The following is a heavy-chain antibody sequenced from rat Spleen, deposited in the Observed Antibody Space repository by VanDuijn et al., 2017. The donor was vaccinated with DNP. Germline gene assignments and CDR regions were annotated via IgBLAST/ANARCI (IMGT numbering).Heavy chain of an antibody. D-gene: IGHD1-1*01. Sequence: EVQLVESGGGSVQPGRSLKLSCAASGFTFSDYNMAWVRQAPKKGLEWVATISYDGSSTYYRDSVKGRFTISRDNAKSTLYLQMDSLRSEDTATYYCARQDPLLLTLFANWGQGTLVTVSS. V-gene: IGHV5-7*01. CDR3: ARQDPLLLTLFAN. CDR1: GFTFSDYN. CDR2: ISYDGSST. J-gene: IGHJ3*01.